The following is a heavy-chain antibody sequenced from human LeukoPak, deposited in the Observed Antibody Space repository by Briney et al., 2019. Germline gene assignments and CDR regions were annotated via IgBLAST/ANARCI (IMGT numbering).Heavy chain of an antibody. J-gene: IGHJ3*02. D-gene: IGHD4-17*01. CDR3: AREGDYSAFDI. CDR2: IYYSGST. CDR1: GGSISSSSYY. Sequence: SETLSPTCTVSGGSISSSSYYWGWIRQPPGKGLEWIGSIYYSGSTYYNPSLKSRVTISVDTSKNQFSLKLSSVTAADTAVYYCAREGDYSAFDIWGQGTMVTVSS. V-gene: IGHV4-39*02.